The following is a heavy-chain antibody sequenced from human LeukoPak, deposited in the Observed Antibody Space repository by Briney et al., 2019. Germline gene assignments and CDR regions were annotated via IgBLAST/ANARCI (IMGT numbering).Heavy chain of an antibody. CDR3: AKDLWIQLWLPLDY. V-gene: IGHV3-30*18. Sequence: GRSLRLSCAASGFTFSSYGMHWVRQAPGKGLEWVAVISYDGSNKYYADSVKGRFTISRDNSKNTLYLQMNSLRAEDTAVYYCAKDLWIQLWLPLDYWGQGTLVTVSS. CDR2: ISYDGSNK. CDR1: GFTFSSYG. J-gene: IGHJ4*02. D-gene: IGHD5-18*01.